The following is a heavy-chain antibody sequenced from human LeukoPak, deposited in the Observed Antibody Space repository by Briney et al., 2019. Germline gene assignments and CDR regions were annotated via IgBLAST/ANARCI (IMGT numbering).Heavy chain of an antibody. CDR2: IYYSGST. CDR1: GGSISSSSYY. CDR3: ARDLGNYDYVWGSYRPYNWFDP. D-gene: IGHD3-16*02. Sequence: SETLSLTCTVSGGSISSSSYYWGWIRQPPGKGLEWIGSIYYSGSTYYNPSLKSRVTISVDTSKNQFSLKLSSVTAADTAVYYCARDLGNYDYVWGSYRPYNWFDPWGQGTLVTVSS. J-gene: IGHJ5*02. V-gene: IGHV4-39*07.